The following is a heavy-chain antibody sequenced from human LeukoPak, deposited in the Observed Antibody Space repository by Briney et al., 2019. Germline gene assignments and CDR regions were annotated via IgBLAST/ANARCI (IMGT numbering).Heavy chain of an antibody. CDR3: ARDGVYVTMVRGVTPYGMDV. D-gene: IGHD3-10*01. Sequence: GASVKVSCKASGGTFISYAISWVRQAPGQGLEWMGGIIPIFGTANYAQKFQGRVTITADESTSTAYMEPSSLRSEDTAVYYCARDGVYVTMVRGVTPYGMDVWGQGTTVTVSS. CDR1: GGTFISYA. J-gene: IGHJ6*02. CDR2: IIPIFGTA. V-gene: IGHV1-69*13.